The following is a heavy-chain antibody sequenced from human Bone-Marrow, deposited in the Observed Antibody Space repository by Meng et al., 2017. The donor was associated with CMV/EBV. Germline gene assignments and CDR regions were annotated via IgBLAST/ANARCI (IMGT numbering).Heavy chain of an antibody. CDR1: GGSISSSSYY. J-gene: IGHJ5*02. V-gene: IGHV4-39*07. Sequence: SETLSLTCTVSGGSISSSSYYWGWIRQPPGKGLEWIGSIYYSGSTYYNPSLKSRVTISVDTSKNQFSLKLSSVTAEDTAVYYCARGYIVVVPAARGWFDPWGQGTLVTVSS. CDR3: ARGYIVVVPAARGWFDP. CDR2: IYYSGST. D-gene: IGHD2-2*01.